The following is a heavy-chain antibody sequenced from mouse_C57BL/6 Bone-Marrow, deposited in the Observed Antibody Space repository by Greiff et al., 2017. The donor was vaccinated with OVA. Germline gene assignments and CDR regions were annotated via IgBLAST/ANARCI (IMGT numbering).Heavy chain of an antibody. Sequence: DVKLVESGGGLVKPGGSLKLSCAASGFTFSSYAMSWVRQTPEKRLEWVATISDGGSYTYYPDNVKGRFTISRDNAKNNLYLQMSHLKSEDTAMYYCARESAAAMDYWGQGTSVTVSS. CDR2: ISDGGSYT. J-gene: IGHJ4*01. CDR3: ARESAAAMDY. V-gene: IGHV5-4*01. CDR1: GFTFSSYA.